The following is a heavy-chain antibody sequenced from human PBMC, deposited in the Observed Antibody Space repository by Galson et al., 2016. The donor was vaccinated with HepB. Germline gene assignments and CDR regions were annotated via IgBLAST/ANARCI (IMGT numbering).Heavy chain of an antibody. V-gene: IGHV4-4*02. CDR2: IYHSGST. Sequence: SETLSLTCAVSGGSISSSFWWTWVRQPPGKGLEWIGEIYHSGSTNYNPSLKSRVTISVHNSKNQFSLKLSSLTAADPAVYYCAKWGGAGGGYTLDWGQGTLVTVSS. CDR1: GGSISSSFW. CDR3: AKWGGAGGGYTLD. J-gene: IGHJ4*02. D-gene: IGHD5-24*01.